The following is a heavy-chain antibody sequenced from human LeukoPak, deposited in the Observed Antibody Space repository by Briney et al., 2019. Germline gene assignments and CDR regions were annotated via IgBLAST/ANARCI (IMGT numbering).Heavy chain of an antibody. CDR1: GFTVSSNY. V-gene: IGHV3-53*01. J-gene: IGHJ5*02. Sequence: PGGSLRLSCAASGFTVSSNYMSWVRQAPGKGLEWVSVIYSGGSTYYADSVKDRFTISRDTSKNTLYLQMNSLRAEDTAVYYCARDTFGELSTWGQGTLVTVSS. D-gene: IGHD3-10*01. CDR3: ARDTFGELST. CDR2: IYSGGST.